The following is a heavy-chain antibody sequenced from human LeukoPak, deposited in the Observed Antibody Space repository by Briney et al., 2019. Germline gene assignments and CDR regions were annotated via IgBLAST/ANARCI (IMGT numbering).Heavy chain of an antibody. V-gene: IGHV3-21*01. D-gene: IGHD5-18*01. CDR2: ISGDSNYI. CDR1: GFTFSRYS. CDR3: ARGGYSYGRPGPWYFDL. Sequence: GGSLRLSCAASGFTFSRYSMSWVRQAPGKGLEWVSSISGDSNYIYYADSVEGRFTISRDNAKNSLYLQMNSLRAEDTAVYYCARGGYSYGRPGPWYFDLWGRGTLVTVSS. J-gene: IGHJ2*01.